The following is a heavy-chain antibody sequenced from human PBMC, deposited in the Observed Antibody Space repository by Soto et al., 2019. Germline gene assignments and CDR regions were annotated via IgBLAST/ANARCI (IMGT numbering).Heavy chain of an antibody. V-gene: IGHV3-74*01. D-gene: IGHD3-3*01. CDR2: INGDGSGT. J-gene: IGHJ4*02. CDR3: ARVIFGSATANDY. Sequence: EVQLVESGGGLVQPGGSLRLSCAASGFTFSGSWMHWVRQAPGKGLVWVSRINGDGSGTSYADFVKGRFTISRNDAKNTLFLQMNGLRAEDTAVYYCARVIFGSATANDYWGQGTLVTVSS. CDR1: GFTFSGSW.